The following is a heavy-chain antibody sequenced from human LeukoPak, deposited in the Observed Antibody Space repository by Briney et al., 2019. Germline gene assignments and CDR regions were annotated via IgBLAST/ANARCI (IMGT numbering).Heavy chain of an antibody. CDR1: GYTFTCYF. J-gene: IGHJ4*02. CDR2: INPNSGGT. CDR3: ARDERYDSSGYPFDY. D-gene: IGHD3-22*01. V-gene: IGHV1-2*02. Sequence: GAPVKVSCKASGYTFTCYFMHWVRQAPGQGLEWMGWINPNSGGTNYAQKFQGRVTMTRDTSISTAYMELSRLRSDDTAVYYCARDERYDSSGYPFDYWGQGTLVTVSS.